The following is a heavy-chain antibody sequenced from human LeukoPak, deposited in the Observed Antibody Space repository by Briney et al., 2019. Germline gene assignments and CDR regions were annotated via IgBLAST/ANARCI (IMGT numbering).Heavy chain of an antibody. CDR2: ISGSGGST. CDR3: AKAASFIAARSYFDY. Sequence: GGSLRLSCAASGFRFSSYAMSWVRQAPGKGLEWVSPISGSGGSTYYADSVKGRFTISRDNSKNTLYLQMNSLRAEDTAVYYCAKAASFIAARSYFDYWGQGTLVTVSS. J-gene: IGHJ4*02. D-gene: IGHD6-6*01. V-gene: IGHV3-23*01. CDR1: GFRFSSYA.